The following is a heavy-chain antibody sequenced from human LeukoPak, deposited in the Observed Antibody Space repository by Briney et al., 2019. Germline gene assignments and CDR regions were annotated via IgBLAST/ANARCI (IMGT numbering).Heavy chain of an antibody. Sequence: ASVNVSCKASGYTFTNYHINWVRQATGQGLEWMGWMNPNSGNTGYAQKFQGRVTMTRNTSISTAYMELSSLRSEDTAVYYCARGGYGSGWYSIYWGQGTLVTVSS. CDR1: GYTFTNYH. D-gene: IGHD6-19*01. V-gene: IGHV1-8*01. CDR2: MNPNSGNT. J-gene: IGHJ4*02. CDR3: ARGGYGSGWYSIY.